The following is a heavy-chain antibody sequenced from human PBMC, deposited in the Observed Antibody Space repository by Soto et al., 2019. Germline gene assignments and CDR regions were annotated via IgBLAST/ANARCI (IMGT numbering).Heavy chain of an antibody. D-gene: IGHD3-10*01. CDR3: ARDLITMVRGNVPNWFDP. CDR1: GYTFTSYG. V-gene: IGHV1-18*01. Sequence: QVQLVQSGAEVKKPGASVKVSCKASGYTFTSYGISWVRQAPGQGLEWMGWISAYNGNTNYAQKLQGRVTMTTDTSTSTAYMELRSLRSDDTAVYYCARDLITMVRGNVPNWFDPWGQGTLVTVSS. J-gene: IGHJ5*02. CDR2: ISAYNGNT.